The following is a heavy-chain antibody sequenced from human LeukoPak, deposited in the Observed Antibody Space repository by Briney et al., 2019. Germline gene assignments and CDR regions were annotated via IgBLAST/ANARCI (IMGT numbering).Heavy chain of an antibody. Sequence: SVKVSCKASGFTFTSSAMQWVRQARGQRLEWIGWIVVGSGNTNYARKFQERVTITRDMSTSTAYMELSSLRSEDTAVYYCAADLEGLRWNGTEGARYYYYYMDVWGKGTTVTVSS. CDR2: IVVGSGNT. J-gene: IGHJ6*03. CDR3: AADLEGLRWNGTEGARYYYYYMDV. D-gene: IGHD1-1*01. V-gene: IGHV1-58*02. CDR1: GFTFTSSA.